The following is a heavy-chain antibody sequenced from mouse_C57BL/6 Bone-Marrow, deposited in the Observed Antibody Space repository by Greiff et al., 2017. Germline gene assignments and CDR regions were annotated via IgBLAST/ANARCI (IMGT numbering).Heavy chain of an antibody. Sequence: QVQLQQPGAELVRPGSSVKLSCKASGYTFTSYWMHWVKQRPIQGLEWIGNIDPSDSVTNYNQKFKDKATLTVDKSSSTAYMQLSSLTSEDSAVYYCASEDGYDGWYFDVWGTGTTVTVSS. CDR1: GYTFTSYW. CDR2: IDPSDSVT. D-gene: IGHD2-2*01. J-gene: IGHJ1*03. V-gene: IGHV1-52*01. CDR3: ASEDGYDGWYFDV.